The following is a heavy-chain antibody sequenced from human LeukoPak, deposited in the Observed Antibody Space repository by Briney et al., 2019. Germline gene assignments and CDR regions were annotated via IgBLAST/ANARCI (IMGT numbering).Heavy chain of an antibody. V-gene: IGHV1-69*01. J-gene: IGHJ4*02. D-gene: IGHD6-13*01. Sequence: SVKVSCKASGGTFSSYAISWVRQAPGQGLEWMGGIIPIFGTANYAQKFQGRVTITADESTSTAYMELSSLRSEDAAVYYCATGIAAAGTGGGNFDYWGQGTLVTVSS. CDR3: ATGIAAAGTGGGNFDY. CDR2: IIPIFGTA. CDR1: GGTFSSYA.